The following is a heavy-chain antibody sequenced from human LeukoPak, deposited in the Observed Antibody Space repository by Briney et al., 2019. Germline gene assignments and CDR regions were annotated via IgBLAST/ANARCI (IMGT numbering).Heavy chain of an antibody. CDR1: GFTFSTYS. J-gene: IGHJ4*02. CDR2: ITSSSVI. CDR3: ARGRGDDYFDY. V-gene: IGHV3-48*01. D-gene: IGHD4-17*01. Sequence: GGSLRLSCVASGFTFSTYSMNWVRQAPGKGLEWISFITSSSVIYYADSVKGRFTISRDNAKKSLYLQMNSLRAEDTAVYYCARGRGDDYFDYWGQGTLVTVSS.